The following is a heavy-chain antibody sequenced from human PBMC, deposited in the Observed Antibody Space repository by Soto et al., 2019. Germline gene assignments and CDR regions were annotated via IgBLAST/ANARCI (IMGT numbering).Heavy chain of an antibody. V-gene: IGHV6-1*01. J-gene: IGHJ3*02. CDR3: ARAPGGIDALDI. CDR1: GDSVSRNSAA. D-gene: IGHD3-16*01. CDR2: TYYRSKWYN. Sequence: SQTLSLTCAISGDSVSRNSAAWHWIRQSPSRGLEWLGRTYYRSKWYNDYAVSVKSRISINPDTSKNQFSLQLNSVTPEDTAVYHCARAPGGIDALDIWGQGTMVTVSS.